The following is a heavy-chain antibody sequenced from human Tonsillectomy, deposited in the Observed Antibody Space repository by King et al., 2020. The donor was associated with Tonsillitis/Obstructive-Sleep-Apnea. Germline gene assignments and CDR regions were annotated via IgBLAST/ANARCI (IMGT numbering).Heavy chain of an antibody. Sequence: QLVQSGAEVKKPGASVKVSCKASGYTFTSYYIHWVRQAPGQGLEWMGIIKPGGGTTNYAQTFQGRVTMSRDTSTNTVYMEVSSLKSEDTAVYYCARPLTAAADTPTYYSAMDVWGQGTTVTVS. D-gene: IGHD6-13*01. J-gene: IGHJ6*02. CDR2: IKPGGGTT. CDR1: GYTFTSYY. CDR3: ARPLTAAADTPTYYSAMDV. V-gene: IGHV1-46*01.